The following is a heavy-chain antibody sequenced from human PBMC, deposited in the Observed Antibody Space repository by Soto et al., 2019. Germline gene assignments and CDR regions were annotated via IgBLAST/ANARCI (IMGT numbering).Heavy chain of an antibody. CDR1: GGSISSSSYY. V-gene: IGHV4-39*01. D-gene: IGHD2-2*01. J-gene: IGHJ6*02. CDR3: ASLAAYCSSTSCSTYXDFWSGLGRNYYYGMDV. CDR2: IYYSGST. Sequence: PSETLSLTCTVSGGSISSSSYYWGWIRQPPGKGLEWIGSIYYSGSTYYNPSLKSRVTISVDTSKNQFSLKLSSVTAADTAVYYCASLAAYCSSTSCSTYXDFWSGLGRNYYYGMDVWGQGTTVTVSS.